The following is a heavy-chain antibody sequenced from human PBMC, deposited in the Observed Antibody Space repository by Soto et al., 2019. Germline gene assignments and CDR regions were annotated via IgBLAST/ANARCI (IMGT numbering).Heavy chain of an antibody. CDR1: GGTFSSYA. V-gene: IGHV1-69*01. D-gene: IGHD6-6*01. J-gene: IGHJ6*02. CDR2: IIPIFGTA. Sequence: QVQLVQSGAEVKKPGSSVKVSCKASGGTFSSYAISWVRQAPGQGLEWMGGIIPIFGTANYAQKFQGRVTITADDSTSTAYMELSSLRSEDTAVYYCASIAAQGNNYYSYGMDVWGQGTTVTVSS. CDR3: ASIAAQGNNYYSYGMDV.